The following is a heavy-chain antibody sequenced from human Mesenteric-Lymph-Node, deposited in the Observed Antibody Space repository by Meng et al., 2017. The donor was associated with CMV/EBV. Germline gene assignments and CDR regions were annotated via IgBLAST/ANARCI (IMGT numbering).Heavy chain of an antibody. D-gene: IGHD2-15*01. V-gene: IGHV1-69*06. Sequence: SGGSFRTSAISWVRQAPGQGLEWMGGIIPLFGTANYAQKFQGRVTITADKSTSTVYMELSSLRSEDTAVYYCAREGARGPKNPFDYWGQGTLVTVSS. CDR1: GGSFRTSA. J-gene: IGHJ4*02. CDR3: AREGARGPKNPFDY. CDR2: IIPLFGTA.